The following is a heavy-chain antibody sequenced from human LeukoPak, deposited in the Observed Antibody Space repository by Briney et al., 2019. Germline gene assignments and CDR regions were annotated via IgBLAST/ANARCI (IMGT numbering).Heavy chain of an antibody. V-gene: IGHV4-4*07. Sequence: SETLSLTCTVSGGSISSYYWSWIRQPAGKGLEWIGRIYTSGSTNYNASLKQRVIMSVATTNNQFSLMLRTGTASDDTVYYCASSRDGYNYGDYWGQGTLVTVSS. CDR2: IYTSGST. J-gene: IGHJ4*02. D-gene: IGHD5-24*01. CDR1: GGSISSYY. CDR3: ASSRDGYNYGDY.